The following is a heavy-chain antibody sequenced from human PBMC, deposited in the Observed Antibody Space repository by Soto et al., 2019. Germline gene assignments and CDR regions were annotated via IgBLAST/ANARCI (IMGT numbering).Heavy chain of an antibody. CDR3: AREVDDYILVEVD. CDR1: GGSMSSSNW. J-gene: IGHJ4*02. V-gene: IGHV4-4*02. Sequence: QVQLQESGPGLVKPSGTLSLTCAVSGGSMSSSNWWSWVRQAPGKGLEWIGEIYQSGSTNYNPSLKSRVTISVDKSKNQFSLKLRSVTAADTAVYYCAREVDDYILVEVDWGQGTLVTVSS. D-gene: IGHD2-15*01. CDR2: IYQSGST.